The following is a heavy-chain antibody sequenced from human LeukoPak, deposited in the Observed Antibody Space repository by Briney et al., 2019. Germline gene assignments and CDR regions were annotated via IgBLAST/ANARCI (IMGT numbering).Heavy chain of an antibody. CDR2: IYYSGST. CDR3: ASPSGSYRNQTKSFDY. J-gene: IGHJ4*02. CDR1: GGSISSSSYY. V-gene: IGHV4-39*01. D-gene: IGHD1-26*01. Sequence: PSETLSLTCTVSGGSISSSSYYWGWIRQPPGKGLEWIGSIYYSGSTYYNPSLKSRVTISVDTSKNQFSLKLSSVTAADTAVYYCASPSGSYRNQTKSFDYWGQGTLVTVSS.